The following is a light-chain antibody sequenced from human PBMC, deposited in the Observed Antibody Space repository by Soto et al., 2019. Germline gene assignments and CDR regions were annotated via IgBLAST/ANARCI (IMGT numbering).Light chain of an antibody. J-gene: IGLJ2*01. Sequence: QSVLTQPPSASGTPGQRVTISCSGSSSNIGSNTVNWYQQLPGTAPKLVIYSNNQRPPGVPDRFSGSKSGTSASLAISGLQSEDEADYYCVAWDDSLNGYVVFGGGTKLTVL. CDR2: SNN. CDR3: VAWDDSLNGYVV. V-gene: IGLV1-44*01. CDR1: SSNIGSNT.